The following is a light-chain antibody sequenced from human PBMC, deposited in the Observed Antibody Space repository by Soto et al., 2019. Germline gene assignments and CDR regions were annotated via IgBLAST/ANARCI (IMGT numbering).Light chain of an antibody. J-gene: IGKJ5*01. CDR3: QQSYSTPST. V-gene: IGKV1-39*01. CDR2: AAS. CDR1: QSISSY. Sequence: DIQMTQSPSSLSASVGDRVTITCRASQSISSYLNWHQQKPGKAPKLLIYAASSLQSGVPSRFSGSGSGTDFTLTISSLQPEDFATYYCQQSYSTPSTFGQGTRLEIK.